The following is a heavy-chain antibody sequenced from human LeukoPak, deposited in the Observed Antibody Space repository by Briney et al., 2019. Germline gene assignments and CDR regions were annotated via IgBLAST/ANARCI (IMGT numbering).Heavy chain of an antibody. J-gene: IGHJ4*02. CDR2: IYYSGST. CDR3: ARRTSYGSGSDY. Sequence: PSETLSLICTVSGGSISSYYWSWIRQPPGKGLEWIGYIYYSGSTNYNPSLKSRVTISLDTSKNQFSLKLSSVTAADTAVYYCARRTSYGSGSDYWGQGTLVTVSS. D-gene: IGHD3-10*01. V-gene: IGHV4-59*08. CDR1: GGSISSYY.